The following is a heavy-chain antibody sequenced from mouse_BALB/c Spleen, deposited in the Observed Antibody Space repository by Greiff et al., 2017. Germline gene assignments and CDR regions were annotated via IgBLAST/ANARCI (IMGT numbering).Heavy chain of an antibody. J-gene: IGHJ2*01. V-gene: IGHV5-6-5*01. CDR3: ARGGIKGYFDY. Sequence: EVQVVESGGGLVKPGGSLKLSCAASGFTFSSYAMSWVRQTPEKRLEWVASISSGGSTYYPDSVKGRFTISRDNARNILYLQMSSLRSEDTAMYYCARGGIKGYFDYWGQGTTLTVSS. CDR1: GFTFSSYA. D-gene: IGHD2-4*01. CDR2: ISSGGST.